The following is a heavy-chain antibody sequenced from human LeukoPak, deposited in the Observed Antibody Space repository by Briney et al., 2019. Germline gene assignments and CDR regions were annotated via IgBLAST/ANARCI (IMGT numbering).Heavy chain of an antibody. D-gene: IGHD5-24*01. Sequence: GGSLRLSCAASGFTFSSYAMSWVRQAPGKGLEWVSTMSGSGISTYYAESVKGRFTISRDNSKNTLHMQMNSLRAEDTAVYYCARDNSVRDEAWWFNPWGQGTLVTVSS. CDR1: GFTFSSYA. J-gene: IGHJ5*02. CDR3: ARDNSVRDEAWWFNP. V-gene: IGHV3-23*01. CDR2: MSGSGIST.